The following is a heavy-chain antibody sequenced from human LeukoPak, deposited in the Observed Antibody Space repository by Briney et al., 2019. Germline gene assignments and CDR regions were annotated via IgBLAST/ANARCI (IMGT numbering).Heavy chain of an antibody. CDR1: GGTFSSYA. D-gene: IGHD3-22*01. CDR2: IIPIFGTA. V-gene: IGHV1-69*13. J-gene: IGHJ6*02. CDR3: ARLNYYYDSSGYYSDYYYYGMDV. Sequence: ASVKVSCKASGGTFSSYAISWVRQAPGQGLEWMGGIIPIFGTANYAQKFQGRVTITADESTSTAYVELSSLRSEDTAVYYCARLNYYYDSSGYYSDYYYYGMDVWGQGTTVTVSS.